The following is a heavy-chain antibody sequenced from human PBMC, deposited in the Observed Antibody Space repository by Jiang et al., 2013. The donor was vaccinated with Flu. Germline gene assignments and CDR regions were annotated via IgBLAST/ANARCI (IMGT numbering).Heavy chain of an antibody. CDR3: ARRSLDY. CDR2: INPNSGGT. V-gene: IGHV1-2*02. CDR1: GYTFTGYY. J-gene: IGHJ4*02. D-gene: IGHD3-10*01. Sequence: GAEVKKPGASVKVSCKASGYTFTGYYMHWVRQAPGQGLEWMGWINPNSGGTNYAQKLKGRVTMTTDTSTSTAHMELRGLRSDDTAVYYCARRSLDYWGQGTLVTVSS.